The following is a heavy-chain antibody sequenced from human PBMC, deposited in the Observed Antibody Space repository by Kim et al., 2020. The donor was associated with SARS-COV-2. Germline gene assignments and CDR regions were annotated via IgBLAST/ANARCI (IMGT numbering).Heavy chain of an antibody. D-gene: IGHD3-3*01. V-gene: IGHV3-11*06. Sequence: GRFTISRDNAKSSLYLQMNSLRAEDTAVYYCARDTSRYYDFWSGYYTGDYWGQGTLVTVSS. J-gene: IGHJ4*02. CDR3: ARDTSRYYDFWSGYYTGDY.